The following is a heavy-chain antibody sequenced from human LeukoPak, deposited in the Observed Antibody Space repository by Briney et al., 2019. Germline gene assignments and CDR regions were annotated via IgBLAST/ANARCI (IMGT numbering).Heavy chain of an antibody. CDR2: IWSDATNM. D-gene: IGHD4-11*01. Sequence: GGSPRLSCAASGFIFTDYGFHWVRQAPGKGLEWVAAIWSDATNMFYANSVKGRFFIQRDDYQNTVYLEMSSLRAEDTAVYYCAKDAQRGFDYSNSFQYWGQGSLVTVSS. V-gene: IGHV3-33*06. J-gene: IGHJ4*02. CDR1: GFIFTDYG. CDR3: AKDAQRGFDYSNSFQY.